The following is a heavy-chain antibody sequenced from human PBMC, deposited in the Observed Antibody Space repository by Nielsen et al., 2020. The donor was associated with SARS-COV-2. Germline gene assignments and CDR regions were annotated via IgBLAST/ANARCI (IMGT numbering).Heavy chain of an antibody. Sequence: ASVKVSCKASGYTFTTYYMHWVRQAPGQGLEWMGIINPSGGSTSYAQKFQGRVTMTRDTSTTTVHMELSSLRSEDTALYYCARGHYGDYSVDYWGQGTLVTVSS. J-gene: IGHJ4*02. V-gene: IGHV1-46*01. D-gene: IGHD4-17*01. CDR1: GYTFTTYY. CDR2: INPSGGST. CDR3: ARGHYGDYSVDY.